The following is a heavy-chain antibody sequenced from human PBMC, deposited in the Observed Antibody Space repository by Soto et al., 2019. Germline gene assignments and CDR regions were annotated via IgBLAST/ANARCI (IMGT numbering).Heavy chain of an antibody. CDR1: GGSLSSSSYS. V-gene: IGHV4-39*01. CDR3: ARHPGYCSGTSCYGYYTMDV. Sequence: PSETLSLTYIVSGGSLSSSSYSWPWLRQPPGKGLEWIATIYYGGSTYYNQSLKNRVTIYVDTSKNQITLQLSSKTAADTALYYCARHPGYCSGTSCYGYYTMDVWGQGTTVT. J-gene: IGHJ6*02. CDR2: IYYGGST. D-gene: IGHD2-2*01.